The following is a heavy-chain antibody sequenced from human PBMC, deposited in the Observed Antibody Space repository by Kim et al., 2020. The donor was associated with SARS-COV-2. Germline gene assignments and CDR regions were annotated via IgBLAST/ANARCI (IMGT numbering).Heavy chain of an antibody. V-gene: IGHV1-69*13. D-gene: IGHD2-21*02. Sequence: SVKVSCKASGGTFSSYAISWVRQAPGQGLEWMGGIIPIFGTANYAQKFQCRVTITADESTSTAYMELSSLRSEDTAVYYCARYSSYCGGDGNLIFDYWGQGKLFTVSS. CDR3: ARYSSYCGGDGNLIFDY. J-gene: IGHJ4*02. CDR1: GGTFSSYA. CDR2: IIPIFGTA.